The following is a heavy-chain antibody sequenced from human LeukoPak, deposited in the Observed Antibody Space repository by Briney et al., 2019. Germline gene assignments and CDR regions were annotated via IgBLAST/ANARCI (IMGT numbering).Heavy chain of an antibody. CDR3: TRDANDFSPRYYFDY. CDR2: ISYDGTKQ. CDR1: GFTFSNYA. Sequence: PGGSLRLSCEASGFTFSNYAMHWVRQAPGKGLEWVAIISYDGTKQFYADSVKGRFTISRDDSRNTLYLQMNSLRPEDTAVYYCTRDANDFSPRYYFDYWGQGTLVTVSS. V-gene: IGHV3-30*04. J-gene: IGHJ4*02. D-gene: IGHD3-3*01.